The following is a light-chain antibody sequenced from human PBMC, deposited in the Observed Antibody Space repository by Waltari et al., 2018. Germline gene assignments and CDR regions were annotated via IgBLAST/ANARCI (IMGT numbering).Light chain of an antibody. CDR2: GAS. V-gene: IGKV3-15*01. CDR3: QQYNNWPFT. J-gene: IGKJ3*01. Sequence: EIVMTQSPATLSVSPGERATLSCRASQRVSSNLDWYQQKPGQAPRLLIYGASTRATGIPARFSGSGSGTEFTLTISSLQSEDFAVYYCQQYNNWPFTFGPGTKVDIK. CDR1: QRVSSN.